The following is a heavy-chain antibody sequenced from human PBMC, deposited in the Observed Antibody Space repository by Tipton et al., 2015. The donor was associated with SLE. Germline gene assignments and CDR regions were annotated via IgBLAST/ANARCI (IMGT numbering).Heavy chain of an antibody. J-gene: IGHJ6*02. D-gene: IGHD2-2*01. Sequence: SLRLSCAASGFTFSSYWMHWVRQAPGKGLVWVSHINSDGSTTSYADSVKGRFTISRDNAKNTLYLQMNSLRAEDTAVYFCAREVVVPAAIRASYIMAVWGQGTTVTVSS. V-gene: IGHV3-74*01. CDR1: GFTFSSYW. CDR3: AREVVVPAAIRASYIMAV. CDR2: INSDGSTT.